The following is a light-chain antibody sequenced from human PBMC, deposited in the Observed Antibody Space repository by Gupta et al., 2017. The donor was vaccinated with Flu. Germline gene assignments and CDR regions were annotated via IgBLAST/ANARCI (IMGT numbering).Light chain of an antibody. Sequence: TISCTRSSGNIASNYVKWYQQRPGSAPTTVIYEDRKTPCGVPDRFSGSIDSSSNSAFLTISGLMTEDEADYYCQCFDANNILWVYGGGTKLTVL. J-gene: IGLJ3*02. CDR1: SGNIASNY. CDR3: QCFDANNILWV. CDR2: EDR. V-gene: IGLV6-57*03.